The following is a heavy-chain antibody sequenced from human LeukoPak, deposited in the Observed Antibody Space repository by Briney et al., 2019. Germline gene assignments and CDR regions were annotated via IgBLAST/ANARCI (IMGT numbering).Heavy chain of an antibody. CDR2: INHSGST. Sequence: SETLSLTCAVYGGSFSGYYWSWIRQPPGKGLEWIGEINHSGSTNYNPSLKSRVTISVDTSKNQFSLKLSSVTAADTAVYYCARGGPSGDHLDYWGQGTLVTVSS. CDR3: ARGGPSGDHLDY. J-gene: IGHJ4*02. V-gene: IGHV4-34*01. D-gene: IGHD4-17*01. CDR1: GGSFSGYY.